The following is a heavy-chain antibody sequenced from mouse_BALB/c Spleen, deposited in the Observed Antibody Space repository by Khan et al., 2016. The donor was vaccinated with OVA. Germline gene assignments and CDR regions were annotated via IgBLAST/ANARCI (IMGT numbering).Heavy chain of an antibody. Sequence: VQLQQSGPELVKPGASVKMSCKASGYTFTSYVMHWVKQKPGQGLEWIGYINPYNDGSKYNEKFKGKATLTSDKSSSTSYMELSSRTSEDSAVYYCARSTYYGNPYAMDYWGQGTSVTVSS. D-gene: IGHD2-10*01. V-gene: IGHV1S136*01. J-gene: IGHJ4*01. CDR2: INPYNDGS. CDR3: ARSTYYGNPYAMDY. CDR1: GYTFTSYV.